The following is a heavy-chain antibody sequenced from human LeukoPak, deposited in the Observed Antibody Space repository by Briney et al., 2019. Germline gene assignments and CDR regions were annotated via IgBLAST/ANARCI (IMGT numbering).Heavy chain of an antibody. CDR1: GGSIDDYF. D-gene: IGHD1-26*01. CDR3: ARGSYSVDY. J-gene: IGHJ4*02. CDR2: VSSSGST. Sequence: SETLSLTCTVSGGSIDDYFWSWIRQPAGKGLEWIGRVSSSGSTNSNPSLKSRVTISVDRSKNQFSLKLSSVTAADTAVYYCARGSYSVDYWGQGTLVTVSS. V-gene: IGHV4-4*07.